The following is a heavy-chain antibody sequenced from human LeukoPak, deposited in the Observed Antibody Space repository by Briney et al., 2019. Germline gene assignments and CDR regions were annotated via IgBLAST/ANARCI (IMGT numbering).Heavy chain of an antibody. D-gene: IGHD3-10*01. CDR2: TYYRSKWYN. Sequence: SQTLSLTCAISGDSVSSNSAAWNWIRQSPSRGLEWLGSTYYRSKWYNDYAVSVKSRITINPDTSKNQFSLQLNSVTPEDTAVYYCARGHVSRESYGSGSYYNGRFDPWGQGTLVTVSS. CDR3: ARGHVSRESYGSGSYYNGRFDP. V-gene: IGHV6-1*01. J-gene: IGHJ5*02. CDR1: GDSVSSNSAA.